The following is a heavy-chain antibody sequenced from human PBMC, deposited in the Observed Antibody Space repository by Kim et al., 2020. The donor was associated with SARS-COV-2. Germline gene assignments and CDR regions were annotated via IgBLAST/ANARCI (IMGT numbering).Heavy chain of an antibody. V-gene: IGHV1-2*06. D-gene: IGHD6-19*01. CDR3: AREPRRINSSGWPRGHWFDP. CDR2: INPNSGGT. Sequence: ASVKVSCKASGYTFTGYYMHWVRQAPGQGLEWMGRINPNSGGTNYAQKFQGRVTMTRDTSISTAYMELSRLRSDDTAVYYCAREPRRINSSGWPRGHWFDPWGQGTLVTVSS. J-gene: IGHJ5*02. CDR1: GYTFTGYY.